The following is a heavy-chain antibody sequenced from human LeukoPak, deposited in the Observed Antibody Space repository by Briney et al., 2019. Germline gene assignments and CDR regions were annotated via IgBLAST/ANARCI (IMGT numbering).Heavy chain of an antibody. J-gene: IGHJ4*02. Sequence: GGSLRLSCAASGFTFNNCDMNWVRQAPGKGLEWVSYISKSSGTIYYVDSVKGRFTPSRDNAKYSLSLQMNSLRPEDTAVYYCARLSYCTTISCHVDFWGQGTLVTVSS. V-gene: IGHV3-48*03. D-gene: IGHD2-2*01. CDR2: ISKSSGTI. CDR1: GFTFNNCD. CDR3: ARLSYCTTISCHVDF.